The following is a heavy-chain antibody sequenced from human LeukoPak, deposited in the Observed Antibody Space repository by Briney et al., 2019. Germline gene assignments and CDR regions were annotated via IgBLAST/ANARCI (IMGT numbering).Heavy chain of an antibody. V-gene: IGHV4-4*07. Sequence: SETLSLTCTVSGGSISSYYWSWIRQPAGKGLEWIGRIYTSGSTNYDPSLKSRVTMSVDTSKNQFSLKLSSVTAADTAVYYCARDSTIVVVPAAMPGTAYYYYYMDVWGKGTTVTVSS. CDR2: IYTSGST. CDR3: ARDSTIVVVPAAMPGTAYYYYYMDV. CDR1: GGSISSYY. D-gene: IGHD2-2*01. J-gene: IGHJ6*03.